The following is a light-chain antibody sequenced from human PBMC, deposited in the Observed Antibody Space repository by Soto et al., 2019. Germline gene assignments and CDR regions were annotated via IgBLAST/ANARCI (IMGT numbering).Light chain of an antibody. CDR1: SSNIGSNT. Sequence: QSVLTQPPSASGTPGQRVTISCSGISSNIGSNTVNWYQHLPGTAPKLLIYNNNQRPSGVPDRFSGSKSGTSASLAISGLQSEDEADYYCAAWGDSLNDYLFGTGTKLTVL. CDR2: NNN. V-gene: IGLV1-44*01. J-gene: IGLJ1*01. CDR3: AAWGDSLNDYL.